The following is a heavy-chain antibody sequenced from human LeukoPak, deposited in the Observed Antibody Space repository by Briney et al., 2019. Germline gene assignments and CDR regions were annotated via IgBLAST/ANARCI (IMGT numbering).Heavy chain of an antibody. D-gene: IGHD3-16*01. CDR2: IYTSGST. J-gene: IGHJ3*02. CDR1: GGSISSGSYY. V-gene: IGHV4-61*02. Sequence: SQTLSLTCTVSGGSISSGSYYWSWIRPPAGKGLEWIGRIYTSGSTNYNPSLKSRVTISVDTSKTQFSLELSSVTAADTAVYYCARDRGLTYGYGLSDTFDIWGQGTMVTVSS. CDR3: ARDRGLTYGYGLSDTFDI.